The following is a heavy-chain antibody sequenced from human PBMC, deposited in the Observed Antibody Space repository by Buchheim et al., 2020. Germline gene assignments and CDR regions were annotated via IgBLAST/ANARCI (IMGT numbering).Heavy chain of an antibody. J-gene: IGHJ6*02. CDR2: IWYDGSNK. Sequence: QVQLVESGGGVVQPGRSLRLSCAASGFTFSSYGMHWVRQAPGKGLEWVAVIWYDGSNKYYADSVKGRFTISRANSKNTLYLQMNSLRAEDTAVYYCARTYYDFWSGYYYSYYYYYGMDVWGQGTT. CDR3: ARTYYDFWSGYYYSYYYYYGMDV. CDR1: GFTFSSYG. D-gene: IGHD3-3*01. V-gene: IGHV3-33*01.